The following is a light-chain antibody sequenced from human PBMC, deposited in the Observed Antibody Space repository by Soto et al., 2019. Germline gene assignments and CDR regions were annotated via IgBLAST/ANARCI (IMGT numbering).Light chain of an antibody. CDR2: EGT. V-gene: IGLV2-23*01. CDR3: CSYAGDTTYV. CDR1: SSDVGTYNL. J-gene: IGLJ1*01. Sequence: QSALTQPASVSGSPGQSITISCTGTSSDVGTYNLVSWYQQHPGKAPKLMIFEGTKRPAGVSYRFSGSKSGNTASLTISGLQSEDEADYYCCSYAGDTTYVFGTGTKLTVL.